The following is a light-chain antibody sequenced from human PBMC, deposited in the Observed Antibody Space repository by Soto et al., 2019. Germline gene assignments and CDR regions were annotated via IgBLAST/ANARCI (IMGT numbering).Light chain of an antibody. Sequence: EIPLTQSPSSLAASVGDRFTITCRASQSIRGYLNWYQQKPGKAPNLLIYAASTLHTGVPSRFSGSGSGTDFTLTISSLQPEDFASYYCQQSDSHPITFGQGTRLEIK. CDR1: QSIRGY. J-gene: IGKJ5*01. CDR2: AAS. CDR3: QQSDSHPIT. V-gene: IGKV1-39*01.